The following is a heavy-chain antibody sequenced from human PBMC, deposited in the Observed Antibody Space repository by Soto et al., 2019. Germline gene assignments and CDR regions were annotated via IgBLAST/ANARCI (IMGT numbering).Heavy chain of an antibody. CDR1: GYTFTSYA. J-gene: IGHJ4*02. D-gene: IGHD3-3*01. CDR2: INAGNGNT. V-gene: IGHV1-3*01. Sequence: ASVKVSCKASGYTFTSYAMHWVRQAPGQRLEWMGWINAGNGNTKYSQKFQGRVTITRDTSASTAYMELSSLRSEDTAVYYCARVAVTIFGVGPYFDCWGQGTLVTVSS. CDR3: ARVAVTIFGVGPYFDC.